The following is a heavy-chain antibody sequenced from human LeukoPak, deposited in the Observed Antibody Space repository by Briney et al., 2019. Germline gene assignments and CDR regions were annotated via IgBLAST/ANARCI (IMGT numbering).Heavy chain of an antibody. J-gene: IGHJ6*03. V-gene: IGHV1-18*01. CDR3: ARDPSGVTYYYYMDV. Sequence: ASVKVSCKASGYTFTSYGISWVRQAPGQGLEWMGWISAYNGNTNYAQKLQGRVTMTTDTSTSTAYMELRSLRSDDTAVYYCARDPSGVTYYYYMDVWGKGTTVTVSS. D-gene: IGHD5-18*01. CDR1: GYTFTSYG. CDR2: ISAYNGNT.